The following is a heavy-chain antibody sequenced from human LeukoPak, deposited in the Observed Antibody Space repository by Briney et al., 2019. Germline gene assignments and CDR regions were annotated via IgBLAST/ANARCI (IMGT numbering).Heavy chain of an antibody. J-gene: IGHJ4*02. D-gene: IGHD3-22*01. CDR1: GFTFSNYA. V-gene: IGHV3-23*01. CDR2: ISGSGGST. Sequence: GGSLILSCAASGFTFSNYAMHWVRQAPGKGLEWVSGISGSGGSTNYADSVKGRFTISRDNSKNTLYLQMNSLRAEDTAVYYCAKSYYYDKLAYYWGQGTLVTVSS. CDR3: AKSYYYDKLAYY.